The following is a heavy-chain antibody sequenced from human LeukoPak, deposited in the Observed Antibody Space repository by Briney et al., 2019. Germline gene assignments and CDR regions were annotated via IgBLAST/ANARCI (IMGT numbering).Heavy chain of an antibody. V-gene: IGHV4-4*02. D-gene: IGHD5-18*01. J-gene: IGHJ4*02. CDR1: GGSISSSNW. CDR3: ARGGGTAMVRRYFDY. CDR2: IYHSGST. Sequence: SETLSLTCAVSGGSISSSNWWSWVRQPPGKGLEWIGEIYHSGSTNYNLSLKSRVTISVDKSKNQFSLKLSSVTAADTAVYYCARGGGTAMVRRYFDYWGQGTLVTVSS.